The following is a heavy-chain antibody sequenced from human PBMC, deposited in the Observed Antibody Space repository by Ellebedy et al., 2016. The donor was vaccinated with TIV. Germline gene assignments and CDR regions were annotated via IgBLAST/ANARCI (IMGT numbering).Heavy chain of an antibody. V-gene: IGHV3-74*01. J-gene: IGHJ4*02. D-gene: IGHD5-18*01. Sequence: PGGSLRLSCAASGFTFSSYWMHWVRQAPGKGLVWVSRVNTDGSNTIYADSVKGRFTISRDNAKNTVYLQMNSLRAEDTAVYYCAREVEDTAKSNFDYWGQGTLVTVSS. CDR3: AREVEDTAKSNFDY. CDR2: VNTDGSNT. CDR1: GFTFSSYW.